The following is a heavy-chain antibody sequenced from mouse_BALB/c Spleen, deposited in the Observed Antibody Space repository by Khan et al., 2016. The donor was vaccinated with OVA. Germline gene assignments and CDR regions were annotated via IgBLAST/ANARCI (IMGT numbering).Heavy chain of an antibody. D-gene: IGHD1-1*01. Sequence: EVQLQQSGPELVKPGTSVKISCKASGYSFTGYFMNWVMQSHGKSLEWIGRINPHIGETFYNQKFKGKATLTVDESSSTAHMELRSLASEDSAVYYCARKNGSDFDYWGRGTTLTVSS. CDR2: INPHIGET. J-gene: IGHJ2*01. CDR3: ARKNGSDFDY. CDR1: GYSFTGYF. V-gene: IGHV1-20*02.